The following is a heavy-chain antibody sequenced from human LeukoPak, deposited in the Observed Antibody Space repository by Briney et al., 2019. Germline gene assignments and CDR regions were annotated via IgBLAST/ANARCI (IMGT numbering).Heavy chain of an antibody. Sequence: GGSLRLSCAVSGFTLSDYWMNWVRQAPGKGLEWVASIRQDGGEKSYVDSVKGRFTISRDNTKNSLYLQMSSLGVEDTAVYFCARDGTAPGLYFDLWGQGTLVTVSS. J-gene: IGHJ4*01. D-gene: IGHD6-13*01. V-gene: IGHV3-7*01. CDR1: GFTLSDYW. CDR2: IRQDGGEK. CDR3: ARDGTAPGLYFDL.